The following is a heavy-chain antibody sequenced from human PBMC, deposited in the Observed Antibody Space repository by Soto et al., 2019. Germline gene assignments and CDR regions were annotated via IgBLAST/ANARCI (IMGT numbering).Heavy chain of an antibody. D-gene: IGHD6-6*01. V-gene: IGHV4-39*01. CDR3: ARHEDSSSDHNAFDI. CDR2: IYYSGST. J-gene: IGHJ3*02. CDR1: GGSISSSSYY. Sequence: QLQLQESGPGLVKPSETLSLTCTVSGGSISSSSYYWGWIRQPPGKGLEWIGRIYYSGSTYYNPSLKSRFTIAVDTSKNLFSLKLSSVTAADTAVYYCARHEDSSSDHNAFDIWGQGTMVTVSS.